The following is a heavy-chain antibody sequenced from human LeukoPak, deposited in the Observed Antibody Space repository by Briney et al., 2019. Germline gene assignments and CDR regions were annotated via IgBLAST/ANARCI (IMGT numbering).Heavy chain of an antibody. CDR2: IKSKTDGGTT. D-gene: IGHD3-9*01. Sequence: GGSLRLSCAASGFTFSNAWMSWVRQASGKGLEWVGRIKSKTDGGTTDYAAPVKGRFTISRDDSKNTLYLQMNSLKTEDTAVYYCTTADVLRYFDWLLEFDYWGQGTLVTVSS. CDR1: GFTFSNAW. CDR3: TTADVLRYFDWLLEFDY. J-gene: IGHJ4*02. V-gene: IGHV3-15*01.